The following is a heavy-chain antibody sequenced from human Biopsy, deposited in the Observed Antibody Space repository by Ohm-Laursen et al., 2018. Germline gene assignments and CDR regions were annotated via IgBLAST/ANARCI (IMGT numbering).Heavy chain of an antibody. J-gene: IGHJ5*02. CDR3: ARHPTGFWFDP. CDR1: GGSISRETNY. V-gene: IGHV4-39*01. CDR2: IFYGGIT. Sequence: TLSLTCTVSGGSISRETNYWGWIRQPPGKGLEWIGSIFYGGITYYNPFLKSRVTISVDTSKNQFSLNLSSVTGADTAVYYCARHPTGFWFDPWGQGTLVTVSS.